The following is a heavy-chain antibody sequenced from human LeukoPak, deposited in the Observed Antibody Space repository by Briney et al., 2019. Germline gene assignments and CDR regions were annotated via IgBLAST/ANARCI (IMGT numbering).Heavy chain of an antibody. V-gene: IGHV1-18*01. D-gene: IGHD4-17*01. CDR2: ISASDGTT. CDR3: ARCGAAVTTHFSH. J-gene: IGHJ4*02. Sequence: ASVKVSCKASGYSFSIYGITWARQAPGQGLEYLGWISASDGTTNYAQKVQGRVTMTTDTSTSTAYLELRSLRSEDTAVYYCARCGAAVTTHFSHWGQGTLVTVSS. CDR1: GYSFSIYG.